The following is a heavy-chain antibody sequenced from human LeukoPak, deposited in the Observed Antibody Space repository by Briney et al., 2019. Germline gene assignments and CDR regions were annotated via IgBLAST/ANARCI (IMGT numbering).Heavy chain of an antibody. D-gene: IGHD1-26*01. Sequence: AGGSLRLSCAAPGMNFERYAMHWVRQRPGKGLEWVGVISADGKADHADAVKGRFTASRDNSKDSLSLQMSSLRDEDTALYYCATWAFYHDLDVWGQGTTVIVSS. CDR1: GMNFERYA. CDR2: ISADGKA. J-gene: IGHJ6*02. V-gene: IGHV3-43*02. CDR3: ATWAFYHDLDV.